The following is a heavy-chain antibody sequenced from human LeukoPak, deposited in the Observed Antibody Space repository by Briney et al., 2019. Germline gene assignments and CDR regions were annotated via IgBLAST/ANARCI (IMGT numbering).Heavy chain of an antibody. CDR3: ARDKDDFWSGYSRGAIDI. Sequence: QPGGSLRLSCAASGFTFSSYIMNWVRQAPGKGLEWVSHISSSRSTIAYADSMKGRFTISRDNAKNSLYLQINSLRAEDTAVYYCARDKDDFWSGYSRGAIDIWGQGTMVTVSS. J-gene: IGHJ3*02. V-gene: IGHV3-48*01. CDR1: GFTFSSYI. D-gene: IGHD3-3*01. CDR2: ISSSRSTI.